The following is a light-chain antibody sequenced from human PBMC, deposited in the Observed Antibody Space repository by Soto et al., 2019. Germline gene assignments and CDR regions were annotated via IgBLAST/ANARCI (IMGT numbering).Light chain of an antibody. CDR1: SSDVGGYYY. CDR2: DLS. J-gene: IGLJ2*01. Sequence: QSALTQPASVSGSPGQSLTISCTGTSSDVGGYYYVSWYQQHPGQAPKLIIYDLSNRPSGVSSRFSGSKSGNTASLTISGLQAEDEADYYCSSDTSSGTSIFGGGTKLTVL. CDR3: SSDTSSGTSI. V-gene: IGLV2-14*03.